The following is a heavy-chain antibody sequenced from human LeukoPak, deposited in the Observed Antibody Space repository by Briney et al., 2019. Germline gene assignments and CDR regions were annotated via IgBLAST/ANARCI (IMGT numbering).Heavy chain of an antibody. J-gene: IGHJ5*02. Sequence: PSETLSLTCAVYGGSFSGYYWSWIRQPPGKGLEWIGEINHSGSTNYNPSLKSRVTISVDTSKNQFSLKLSSVTAADTAVYYCASAFDVGYYDSSGYYAWGQGTLVTVSS. CDR3: ASAFDVGYYDSSGYYA. V-gene: IGHV4-34*01. CDR1: GGSFSGYY. D-gene: IGHD3-22*01. CDR2: INHSGST.